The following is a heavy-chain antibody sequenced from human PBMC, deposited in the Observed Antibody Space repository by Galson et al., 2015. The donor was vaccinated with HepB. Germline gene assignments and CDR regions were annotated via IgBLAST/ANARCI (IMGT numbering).Heavy chain of an antibody. CDR3: AKWGVPTLQYYMDV. CDR2: VTNSGGSK. D-gene: IGHD4/OR15-4a*01. J-gene: IGHJ6*03. CDR1: GFTFSNYG. Sequence: SLRLSCAASGFTFSNYGMSWVRQGPGKGLEWVSGVTNSGGSKYSADSVKGRFTISTDNSKNTLYLQMNSLRAEDTAVYYCAKWGVPTLQYYMDVWGKGTTVIVSS. V-gene: IGHV3-23*01.